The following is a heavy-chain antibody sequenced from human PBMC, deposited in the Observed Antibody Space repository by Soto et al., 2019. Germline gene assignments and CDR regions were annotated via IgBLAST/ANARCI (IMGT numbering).Heavy chain of an antibody. D-gene: IGHD3-9*01. J-gene: IGHJ5*02. V-gene: IGHV1-18*01. Sequence: ASVKVSCKASGYTFTSYGISWVRQAPGQGLEWMGWISAYNGNTNYAQKLQGRVTMTTDTSTSTAYMELRSLRSDDTAVYYCAREGGILRYFDWSPGGFDPWGQGTLVTVSS. CDR3: AREGGILRYFDWSPGGFDP. CDR2: ISAYNGNT. CDR1: GYTFTSYG.